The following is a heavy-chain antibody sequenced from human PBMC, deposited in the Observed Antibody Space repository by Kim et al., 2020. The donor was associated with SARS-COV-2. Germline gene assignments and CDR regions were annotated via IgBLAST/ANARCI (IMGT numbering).Heavy chain of an antibody. CDR2: ISSSGSTI. CDR1: GFTFSSHE. V-gene: IGHV3-48*03. J-gene: IGHJ4*02. Sequence: GGSLRLSCAASGFTFSSHEMNWVRQAPGKGLEWVSYISSSGSTIYYADSVKGRFTISRDNAKNSLYLQMNSLRAEDTAVYYCARHSSSSNFDYWGQGTLVTVSS. CDR3: ARHSSSSNFDY. D-gene: IGHD6-6*01.